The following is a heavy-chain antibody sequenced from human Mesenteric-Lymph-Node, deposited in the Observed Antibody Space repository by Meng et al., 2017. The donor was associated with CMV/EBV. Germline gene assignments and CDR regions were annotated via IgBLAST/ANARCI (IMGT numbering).Heavy chain of an antibody. V-gene: IGHV3-53*01. CDR1: GFTFSDYY. J-gene: IGHJ3*02. CDR3: AKGSYELWTPGVVVDI. Sequence: GGSLRLSCEASGFTFSDYYMSWIRQAPGKGLEWVSITYPGGATYYADSVKGRFTISRDNSKNTLFLQMNSLRAEDTALYHCAKGSYELWTPGVVVDIWGQGTMVTVSS. CDR2: TYPGGAT. D-gene: IGHD2-15*01.